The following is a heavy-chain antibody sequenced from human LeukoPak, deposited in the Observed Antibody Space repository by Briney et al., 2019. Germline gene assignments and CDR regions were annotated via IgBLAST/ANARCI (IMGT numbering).Heavy chain of an antibody. V-gene: IGHV3-48*03. CDR1: GFTFCSYE. Sequence: TGGSLRVSCAASGFTFCSYEMNWVPQAPGKGLGWVSYISSSGSTIYYADSVKGRFTISRDNAKNSLYLQMNSLRAEDTAVYYCAELGITMIGGVWGKGTTVTISS. D-gene: IGHD3-10*02. CDR3: AELGITMIGGV. CDR2: ISSSGSTI. J-gene: IGHJ6*04.